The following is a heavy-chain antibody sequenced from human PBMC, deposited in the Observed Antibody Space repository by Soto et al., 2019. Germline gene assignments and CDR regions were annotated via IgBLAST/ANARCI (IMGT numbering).Heavy chain of an antibody. CDR3: ARGGTPYYDC. J-gene: IGHJ4*02. CDR1: GFTFINDC. V-gene: IGHV3-30*04. Sequence: GGSLRLSCVASGFTFINDCIDWVRQAPGKGLEWVTTISSDGINENYADTVKGRFTVSRDNSDNTLFLQMESVGDEDTAVYYCARGGTPYYDCWGQGTLVTVSS. CDR2: ISSDGINE. D-gene: IGHD1-1*01.